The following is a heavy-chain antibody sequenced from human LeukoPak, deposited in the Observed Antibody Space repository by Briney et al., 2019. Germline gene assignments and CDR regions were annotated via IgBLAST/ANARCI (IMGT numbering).Heavy chain of an antibody. CDR3: AKGIITIDSYYFDY. Sequence: GGSLRLSCAASGFTFDDYAMHWVRQAPGKGLEWVSGISWNSGSIGYADSVKGRFTISRDNAKNSLYLQMNSLRAEDTALYYCAKGIITIDSYYFDYWGQGTLVTVSS. D-gene: IGHD3-3*01. V-gene: IGHV3-9*01. CDR2: ISWNSGSI. J-gene: IGHJ4*02. CDR1: GFTFDDYA.